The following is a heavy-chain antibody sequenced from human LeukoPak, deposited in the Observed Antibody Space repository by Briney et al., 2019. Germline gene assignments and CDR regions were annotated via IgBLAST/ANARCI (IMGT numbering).Heavy chain of an antibody. CDR2: ISSSGSTI. V-gene: IGHV3-48*03. J-gene: IGHJ6*02. CDR1: GFTFSSYE. D-gene: IGHD6-13*01. Sequence: GGSLRLSCAASGFTFSSYEMNWVRQAPGKGLEWVSYISSSGSTIYYADSVKGRFTISRDNAKNSLYLQMNSLRAEDTAVYYCARSYSSPNGVNSYYYGMEVWGQGTTVTVSS. CDR3: ARSYSSPNGVNSYYYGMEV.